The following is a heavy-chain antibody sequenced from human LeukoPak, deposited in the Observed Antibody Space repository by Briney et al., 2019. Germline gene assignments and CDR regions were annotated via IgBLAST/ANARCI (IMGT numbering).Heavy chain of an antibody. J-gene: IGHJ4*02. D-gene: IGHD6-19*01. CDR2: IGSSGTPR. CDR3: ALLAVASDFDY. CDR1: GFPFSVYE. Sequence: GGSLSLSCTVSGFPFSVYEMNWVRQAPGKGLEWVSNIGSSGTPRYHAESVKGRFSISRDNAENSLFLQMNSLRVEDTGIYYCALLAVASDFDYWGQGALVTVSS. V-gene: IGHV3-48*03.